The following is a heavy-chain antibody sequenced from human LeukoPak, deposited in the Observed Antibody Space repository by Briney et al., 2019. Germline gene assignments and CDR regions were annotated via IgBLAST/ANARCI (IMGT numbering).Heavy chain of an antibody. CDR3: AKRSTQTTPSNYIYFYMDV. J-gene: IGHJ6*03. CDR2: MSANGDTT. CDR1: GFTFYNYA. D-gene: IGHD4-11*01. Sequence: GGSLRLSCAASGFTFYNYAMTRVRQAPGRGLEWVAAMSANGDTTYYADSVRGRSTISRDNFKNTLYLEMNSLRAEDTAVYYCAKRSTQTTPSNYIYFYMDVWGKGTTVTVS. V-gene: IGHV3-23*01.